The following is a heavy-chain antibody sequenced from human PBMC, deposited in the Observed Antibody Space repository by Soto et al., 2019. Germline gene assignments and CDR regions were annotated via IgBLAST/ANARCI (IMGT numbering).Heavy chain of an antibody. CDR3: ARDRGYTYCFDF. V-gene: IGHV3-48*02. Sequence: EVQLVESGGGLVQPGGSLRLSCAASGLTFTSYSMNWVRQAPGKGLEWVSFISSSSSTIYYADSVKGRFTISRDNAKNSLYLQMNSLRDEDTAVYYCARDRGYTYCFDFWGPGALVTVSS. J-gene: IGHJ4*02. D-gene: IGHD5-18*01. CDR1: GLTFTSYS. CDR2: ISSSSSTI.